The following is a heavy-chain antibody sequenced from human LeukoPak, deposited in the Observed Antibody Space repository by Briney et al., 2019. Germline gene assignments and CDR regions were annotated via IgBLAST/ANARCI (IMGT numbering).Heavy chain of an antibody. Sequence: ASVKVSCKASGYTFTGYYMHWVRQAPGQGLEWMGWINPNSGGTNYAQKFQGRVTMTRDMSTSTVYMELSSLRSEDTAVYYCARDNPPRGWYGGGYYFDYWGQGTLVTVSS. CDR3: ARDNPPRGWYGGGYYFDY. CDR1: GYTFTGYY. J-gene: IGHJ4*02. CDR2: INPNSGGT. D-gene: IGHD6-19*01. V-gene: IGHV1-2*02.